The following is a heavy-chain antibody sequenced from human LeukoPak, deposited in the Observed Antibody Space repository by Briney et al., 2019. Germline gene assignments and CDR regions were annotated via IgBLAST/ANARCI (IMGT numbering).Heavy chain of an antibody. CDR3: ARASGWHWFDP. Sequence: SETLSPTCTVSGGSISSYYWSWIRQPPGKGLEWIGYIYYSESTNYNPSLKSRVTISVDTSKNQFSLKLTSVTAADTAVYYCARASGWHWFDPWGQGTLVTVSS. J-gene: IGHJ5*02. CDR1: GGSISSYY. V-gene: IGHV4-59*12. D-gene: IGHD6-19*01. CDR2: IYYSEST.